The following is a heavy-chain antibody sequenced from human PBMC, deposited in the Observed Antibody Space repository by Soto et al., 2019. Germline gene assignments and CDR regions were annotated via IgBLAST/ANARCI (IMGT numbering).Heavy chain of an antibody. V-gene: IGHV4-38-2*01. Sequence: PSETLSLTCAVSGYSISSSYYWGWIRQPPGKGLEWIGSIYHSGSTYYNPSLKSRVTISVDTSKNQFPLNLSSVTAADTAVYYCARGSYNWNPRVNWFDPWGQGTLVTVSS. CDR3: ARGSYNWNPRVNWFDP. J-gene: IGHJ5*02. D-gene: IGHD1-20*01. CDR1: GYSISSSYY. CDR2: IYHSGST.